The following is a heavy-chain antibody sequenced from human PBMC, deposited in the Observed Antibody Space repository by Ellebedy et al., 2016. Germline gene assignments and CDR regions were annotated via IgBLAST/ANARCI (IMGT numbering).Heavy chain of an antibody. Sequence: GESLKISXAATGFNFSTFGMSWVRQTPGKGLEWLSSVSNSAGESTFYADSVEGRFTISRDNSKSTLYLQMNSLRVEDTAVYHCAKDRGWGHVVEPSAVRGDFDYWGWGTLVTVSS. D-gene: IGHD2-2*01. V-gene: IGHV3-23*01. J-gene: IGHJ4*02. CDR3: AKDRGWGHVVEPSAVRGDFDY. CDR2: VSNSAGEST. CDR1: GFNFSTFG.